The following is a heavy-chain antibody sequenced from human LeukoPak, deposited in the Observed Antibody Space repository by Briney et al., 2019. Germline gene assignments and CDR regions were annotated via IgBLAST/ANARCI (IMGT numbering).Heavy chain of an antibody. Sequence: SETLSLTCAVYGGSFSGYYWGWICQPPGKGLEWIGTIYYSGSTYYSPSLKSRVTISVDTSKNQFSLKLSSVTAADTAVYYCARPVPSRLGWFDPWGQGTLVTVSS. CDR2: IYYSGST. J-gene: IGHJ5*02. D-gene: IGHD1-1*01. V-gene: IGHV4-34*01. CDR3: ARPVPSRLGWFDP. CDR1: GGSFSGYY.